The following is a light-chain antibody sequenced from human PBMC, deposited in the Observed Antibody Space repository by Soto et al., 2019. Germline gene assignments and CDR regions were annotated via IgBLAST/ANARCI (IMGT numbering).Light chain of an antibody. CDR3: QQYGSSPTT. V-gene: IGKV3-20*01. J-gene: IGKJ1*01. CDR1: RSVSSSF. Sequence: EIVLTQSPGTLSLSPGERASLSCRASRSVSSSFLAWYHQRPGRAPRLLIYGASSRATGIPDRFSGSGSGTDFTLTISRLEPEDFAVYYCQQYGSSPTTFGHGTKVEIK. CDR2: GAS.